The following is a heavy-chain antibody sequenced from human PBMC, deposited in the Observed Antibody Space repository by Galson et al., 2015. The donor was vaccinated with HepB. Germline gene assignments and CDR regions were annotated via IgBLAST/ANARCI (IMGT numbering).Heavy chain of an antibody. J-gene: IGHJ4*02. D-gene: IGHD4-23*01. CDR2: IRYDETNK. V-gene: IGHV3-30*02. CDR3: ATRNSFDF. CDR1: GFSFSSFG. Sequence: SLRLSCAASGFSFSSFGMHWVRQAPGKGLEWVAFIRYDETNKYYVDSVKGRFTISRDNSKNTLYLQMNSLRDGDTAVYYCATRNSFDFWGQGTLVTVSA.